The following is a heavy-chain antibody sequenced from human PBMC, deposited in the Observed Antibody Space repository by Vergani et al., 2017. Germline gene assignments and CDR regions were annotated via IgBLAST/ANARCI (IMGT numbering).Heavy chain of an antibody. CDR2: INPNSGGT. CDR1: GYTFTGYY. J-gene: IGHJ6*02. D-gene: IGHD1-1*01. Sequence: QVQLVQSGAEVKKPGASVKVSCKASGYTFTGYYMHWVRQAPGQGLEWMGWINPNSGGTNYAQKFQGRVTMTRDTSISTAYMELSRLRSDDTAVYYCARVARTTGTTRGILTGSGMDVWGQGTTVTVSS. CDR3: ARVARTTGTTRGILTGSGMDV. V-gene: IGHV1-2*02.